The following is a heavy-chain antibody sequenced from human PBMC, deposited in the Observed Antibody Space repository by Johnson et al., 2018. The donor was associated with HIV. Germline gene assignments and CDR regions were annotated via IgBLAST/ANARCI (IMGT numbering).Heavy chain of an antibody. D-gene: IGHD3-16*01. V-gene: IGHV3-11*04. Sequence: QVLLVESGGGLVKPGGSLKLSCAVSGFTFSDHYMSWIRQTPGKGLQWVSYINGSGSIIYSTDSVQGRFTISRDNVKNSLYLQMDSLRPEDTAVYYCARSRHGGIQPSDAFDVWGQGTMVTVSS. CDR2: INGSGSII. CDR3: ARSRHGGIQPSDAFDV. CDR1: GFTFSDHY. J-gene: IGHJ3*01.